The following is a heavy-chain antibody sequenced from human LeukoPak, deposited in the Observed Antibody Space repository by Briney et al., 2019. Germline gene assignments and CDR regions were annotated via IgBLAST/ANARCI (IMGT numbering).Heavy chain of an antibody. CDR3: ARGRLGYCSGGSCSSRAPYGMDV. V-gene: IGHV4-39*07. CDR2: IYYSGST. D-gene: IGHD2-15*01. CDR1: GGSISSTSYY. Sequence: PSETLSLTCTVSGGSISSTSYYWGWIRQPPGKGLEWIGSIYYSGSTYYNPSLKSRVTISVDTSKNQFSLKLSSVTAADTAVYYCARGRLGYCSGGSCSSRAPYGMDVWGQGTTVTVSS. J-gene: IGHJ6*02.